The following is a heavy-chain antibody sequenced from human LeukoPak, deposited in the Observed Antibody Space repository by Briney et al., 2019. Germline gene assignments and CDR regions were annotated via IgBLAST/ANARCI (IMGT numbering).Heavy chain of an antibody. CDR2: IWYDGSNK. CDR1: GFTFSYYG. J-gene: IGHJ4*02. D-gene: IGHD2-2*01. CDR3: ARMGVGYCSSTSCSSRIDY. Sequence: PGGSLRLSCAASGFTFSYYGLHWVRQAPGKGLEWVAVIWYDGSNKYYADSVKGRFTISRDNSKNTLYLQMNSLRAEDTAVYYCARMGVGYCSSTSCSSRIDYWGQGTLVTVSS. V-gene: IGHV3-33*08.